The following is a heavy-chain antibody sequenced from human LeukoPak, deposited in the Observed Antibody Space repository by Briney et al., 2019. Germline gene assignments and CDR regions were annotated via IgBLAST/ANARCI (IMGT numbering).Heavy chain of an antibody. CDR1: GGSISSSNW. V-gene: IGHV4-4*02. Sequence: PSGTLSLTCAVSGGSISSSNWWSWVRQPPGKGLEWIGEIYHSGSTNYNPSLKSRATISVDKSKNQFSLKLSSVTAADTAVYYCARFSSSSWYFFDYWGQGTLVTVSS. D-gene: IGHD6-13*01. CDR2: IYHSGST. CDR3: ARFSSSSWYFFDY. J-gene: IGHJ4*02.